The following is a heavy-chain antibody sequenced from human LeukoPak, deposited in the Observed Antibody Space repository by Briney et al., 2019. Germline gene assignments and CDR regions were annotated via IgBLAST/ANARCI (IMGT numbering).Heavy chain of an antibody. V-gene: IGHV3-74*01. CDR2: IHGDGSTA. J-gene: IGHJ4*02. D-gene: IGHD2-15*01. CDR1: GFAFSTYW. Sequence: PGGSLRLSCAASGFAFSTYWIHWVRQAPGKGLVWVSGIHGDGSTANYADSVRGRFTISRDNTKNMLYLQMNSLRAEDTAVYSCVRLSTATPGIDSWGQGTLVIVSS. CDR3: VRLSTATPGIDS.